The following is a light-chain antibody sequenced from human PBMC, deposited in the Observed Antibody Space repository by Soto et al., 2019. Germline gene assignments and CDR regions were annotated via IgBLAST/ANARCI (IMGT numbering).Light chain of an antibody. CDR3: QQYYSPPVT. V-gene: IGKV4-1*01. J-gene: IGKJ4*01. CDR2: WAS. CDR1: QSVLYNVNNKKY. Sequence: DIVMTQSPDSLAVSLGERATINCKSSQSVLYNVNNKKYEAWYQQKPGQPPKLLIHWASTRESGVPDRFSGSESGTEFTLTISSLQAEDVAVYYCQQYYSPPVTFGGGTKVEIK.